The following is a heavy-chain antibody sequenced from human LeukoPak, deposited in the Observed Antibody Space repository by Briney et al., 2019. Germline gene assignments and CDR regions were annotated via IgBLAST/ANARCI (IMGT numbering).Heavy chain of an antibody. J-gene: IGHJ4*02. CDR1: GFTFSSYS. Sequence: GGSLRLSCAASGFTFSSYSMNWVRQAPGKGLEWVSAISGSGGSTYYADSVKGRFTISRDNSKNTLYLQMNSLRAEDTAVYYCARDTHYDFWSGYIPFDYWGQGTLVTVSS. CDR2: ISGSGGST. D-gene: IGHD3-3*01. V-gene: IGHV3-23*01. CDR3: ARDTHYDFWSGYIPFDY.